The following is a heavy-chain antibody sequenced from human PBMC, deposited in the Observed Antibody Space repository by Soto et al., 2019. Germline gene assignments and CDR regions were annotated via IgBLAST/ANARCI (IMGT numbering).Heavy chain of an antibody. V-gene: IGHV3-23*01. D-gene: IGHD1-26*01. Sequence: GGSLTLSCNASGFSFGTYPMTWVRQAPGKGLEWVSSISGNGFDTYYANSGKARFTTSQDNTKNRPFLQIHSPIAADTALYCCTVGAVFFSRTSSHHLGFWGQEALVTAPQ. CDR2: ISGNGFDT. CDR3: TVGAVFFSRTSSHHLGF. J-gene: IGHJ4*02. CDR1: GFSFGTYP.